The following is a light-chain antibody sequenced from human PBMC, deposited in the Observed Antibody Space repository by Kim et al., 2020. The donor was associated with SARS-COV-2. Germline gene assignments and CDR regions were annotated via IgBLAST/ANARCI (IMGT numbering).Light chain of an antibody. V-gene: IGKV3-15*01. CDR1: QSVSSN. CDR3: QQYNNWPYP. Sequence: EIVMTQSPATLSVSPGERATLSCRASQSVSSNLAWYQQKFGQAPRLLIYVASTRATGIPARYSGSGSGTEFTLTISSLQSEDFAVYYCQQYNNWPYPFGQGTKLEI. J-gene: IGKJ2*01. CDR2: VAS.